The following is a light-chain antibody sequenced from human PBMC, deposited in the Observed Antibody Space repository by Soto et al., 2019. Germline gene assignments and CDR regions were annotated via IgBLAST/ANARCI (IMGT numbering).Light chain of an antibody. J-gene: IGKJ3*01. CDR1: QDVSNF. V-gene: IGKV1-27*01. Sequence: DIQMTQSPSSLSASVGDRVTITCRASQDVSNFLVWFQQKPGKVPNRLIYGASTLQSGVPSRFSGSGSGTDFTLTISSLQPEDVASYFCQKYNCAPFTFGPGTTVDIK. CDR3: QKYNCAPFT. CDR2: GAS.